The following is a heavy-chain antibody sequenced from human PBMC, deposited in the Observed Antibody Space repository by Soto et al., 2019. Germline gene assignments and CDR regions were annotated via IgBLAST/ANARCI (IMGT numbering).Heavy chain of an antibody. CDR2: IWYDGSNK. D-gene: IGHD1-1*01. J-gene: IGHJ4*02. CDR1: GFSFSSYA. CDR3: TRERGNWNVWFDY. Sequence: GGSLRLSCAASGFSFSSYAMHWVRQAPGKGLEWVAVIWYDGSNKYYADSVKGRFTISRDNSKNTLYLQMNSLRAEDTAVYYCTRERGNWNVWFDYWGQGTLVTVSS. V-gene: IGHV3-33*01.